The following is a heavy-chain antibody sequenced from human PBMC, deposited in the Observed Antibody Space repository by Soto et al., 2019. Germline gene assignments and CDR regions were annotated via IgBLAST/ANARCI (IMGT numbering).Heavy chain of an antibody. V-gene: IGHV1-3*05. D-gene: IGHD6-19*01. CDR1: GYTFTSYA. Sequence: QVQLVQSGAEEKKPGASVKVSCKASGYTFTSYAMHWVRQAAGQRLEWMGWINAGNGNTKYSQKFQGRVTITRDTSASTAYMELSSLRSEDTAVYYCARSPDIAVADYWGQGTLVTVSS. CDR3: ARSPDIAVADY. J-gene: IGHJ4*02. CDR2: INAGNGNT.